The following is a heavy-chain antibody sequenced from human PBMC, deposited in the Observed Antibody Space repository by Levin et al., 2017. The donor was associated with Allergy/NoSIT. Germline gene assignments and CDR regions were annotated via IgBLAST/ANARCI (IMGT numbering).Heavy chain of an antibody. CDR1: GGSISSGDYY. V-gene: IGHV4-30-4*01. CDR2: IYYSGST. D-gene: IGHD2-15*01. CDR3: AREGSASLGWFDP. Sequence: PSETLSLTCTVSGGSISSGDYYWSWIRQPPGKGLEWIGYIYYSGSTYYNPSLKSRVTISVDTSKNQFSLKLSSVTAADTAVYYCAREGSASLGWFDPWGQGTLVTVSS. J-gene: IGHJ5*02.